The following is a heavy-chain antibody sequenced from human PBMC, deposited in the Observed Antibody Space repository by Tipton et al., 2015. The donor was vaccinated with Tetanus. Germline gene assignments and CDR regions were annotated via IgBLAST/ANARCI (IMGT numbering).Heavy chain of an antibody. Sequence: TLSLTCTVSGGSISSGGYYWSWIRQHPGKGLEWIGYIYYSGSTYYNPSLKSRVTISVDTSKNQFSLKLNSVTAADTAVYYCARTGYSYGIDYWGQGTLVTVSS. CDR2: IYYSGST. V-gene: IGHV4-31*03. D-gene: IGHD5-18*01. CDR3: ARTGYSYGIDY. J-gene: IGHJ4*02. CDR1: GGSISSGGYY.